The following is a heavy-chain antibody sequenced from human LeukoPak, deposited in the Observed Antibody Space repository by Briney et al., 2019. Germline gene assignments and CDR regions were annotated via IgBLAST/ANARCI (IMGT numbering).Heavy chain of an antibody. CDR2: IYSGGST. Sequence: GGSLRLSCAASGFTVSSNYMSWVRQAPGKGLEWVSVIYSGGSTYYADSVKGRFTISRHNSKNTLYLQMNSLRAEDTAVYYCAGRLPYYYDSSSSISGRFDAFDAFDIWGQGTMVTVSS. CDR1: GFTVSSNY. J-gene: IGHJ3*02. V-gene: IGHV3-53*04. CDR3: AGRLPYYYDSSSSISGRFDAFDAFDI. D-gene: IGHD3-22*01.